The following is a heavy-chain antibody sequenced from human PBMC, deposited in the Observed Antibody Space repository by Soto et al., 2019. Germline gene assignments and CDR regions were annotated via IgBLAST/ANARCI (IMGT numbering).Heavy chain of an antibody. D-gene: IGHD3-16*02. CDR3: AKGPRYDYVWGSYRGPFDY. Sequence: SSETLSLTCTVSGGSMTSYYWTWIRQPAGKGLEWIGRAYSSAGIHYNPSLKSRVTISLDTSKNQFSLRLLSVTDADTAVYFCAKGPRYDYVWGSYRGPFDYWGQGTLVTVSS. J-gene: IGHJ4*02. CDR1: GGSMTSYY. CDR2: AYSSAGI. V-gene: IGHV4-4*07.